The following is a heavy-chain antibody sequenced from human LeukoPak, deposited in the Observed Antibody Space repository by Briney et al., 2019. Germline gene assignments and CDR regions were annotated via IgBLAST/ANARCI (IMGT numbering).Heavy chain of an antibody. Sequence: GGSLRLSCAASGFTFTNFDMVWVRQAPGKGLEWVSGISNGGDRAYYADSVKGRFTISRDNSKSALFLQMNSLRAEDTAVYYCAKLWTGTTSYWGQGTLVTVSS. J-gene: IGHJ4*02. V-gene: IGHV3-23*01. CDR2: ISNGGDRA. D-gene: IGHD1-1*01. CDR1: GFTFTNFD. CDR3: AKLWTGTTSY.